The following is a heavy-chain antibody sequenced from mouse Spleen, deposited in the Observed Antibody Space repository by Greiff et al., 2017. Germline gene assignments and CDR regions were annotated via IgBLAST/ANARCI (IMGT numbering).Heavy chain of an antibody. CDR3: ASDQGAPYYAMDY. CDR2: IWGGGST. V-gene: IGHV2-6*01. J-gene: IGHJ4*01. Sequence: VMLVESGPGLVAPSQSLSITCTVSGFSLTSYGVDWVRQSPGKGLEWLGVIWGGGSTNYNSALKSRLSISKDNSKSQVFLKMNSLQTDDTAMYYCASDQGAPYYAMDYWGQGTSVTVSS. D-gene: IGHD3-2*02. CDR1: GFSLTSYG.